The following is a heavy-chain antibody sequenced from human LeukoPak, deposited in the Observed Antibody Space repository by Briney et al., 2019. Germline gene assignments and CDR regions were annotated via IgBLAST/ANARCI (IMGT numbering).Heavy chain of an antibody. CDR2: INPNSGGT. CDR3: ARYLYEGHDIFTGRLTGDY. J-gene: IGHJ4*02. CDR1: GYTFSGYY. Sequence: AASVKVSCKASGYTFSGYYIHWVRQAPGQGLEWMGWINPNSGGTNYAQKFQGRVTMTRDTSISPAYMELSRLRSDDTAVYYCARYLYEGHDIFTGRLTGDYWGQGTLVTVSS. D-gene: IGHD3-9*01. V-gene: IGHV1-2*02.